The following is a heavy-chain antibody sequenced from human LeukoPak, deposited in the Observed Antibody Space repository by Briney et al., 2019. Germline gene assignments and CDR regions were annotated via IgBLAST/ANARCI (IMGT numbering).Heavy chain of an antibody. D-gene: IGHD3-10*01. Sequence: PGKSLRLSCAASGFTFRNYGMHWVRQAPGKGLEWVAVILYDASSKRYEDSLKSRFSISGDNSKNMLYLQMNSLRAEDTAVYYCAKDRGLGNDAFDIWGQGTMVTVSS. V-gene: IGHV3-30*18. CDR2: ILYDASSK. CDR3: AKDRGLGNDAFDI. CDR1: GFTFRNYG. J-gene: IGHJ3*02.